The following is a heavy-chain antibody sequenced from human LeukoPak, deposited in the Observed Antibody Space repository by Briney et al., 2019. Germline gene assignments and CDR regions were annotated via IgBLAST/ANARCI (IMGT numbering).Heavy chain of an antibody. CDR3: ASPRNPINYGGNSGAAFDI. CDR1: GYTFTGYY. D-gene: IGHD4-23*01. Sequence: APVKVSCKASGYTFTGYYMHWVRQAPGQGLEWMGWINPNSGGTNYAQKFQGRVTMPRDTSISTAYMELSRLRSDDTAVYSCASPRNPINYGGNSGAAFDIWGQGTMVTVSS. CDR2: INPNSGGT. V-gene: IGHV1-2*02. J-gene: IGHJ3*02.